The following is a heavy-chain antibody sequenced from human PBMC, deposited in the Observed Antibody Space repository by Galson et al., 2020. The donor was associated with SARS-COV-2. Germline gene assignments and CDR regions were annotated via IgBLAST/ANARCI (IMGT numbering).Heavy chain of an antibody. V-gene: IGHV4-38-2*02. D-gene: IGHD3-22*01. J-gene: IGHJ2*01. CDR1: GYSVSTTNY. CDR2: LSPSGTT. CDR3: ARQGVNMIVLVTVPGWYFDL. Sequence: SETLSLTCTVSGYSVSTTNYWGWVRQPPGRGLEWIGSLSPSGTTYYNPSLKSRLTISVDTSKNQFSLRLDSVTAADTALYYCARQGVNMIVLVTVPGWYFDLWGRGTLVTVSS.